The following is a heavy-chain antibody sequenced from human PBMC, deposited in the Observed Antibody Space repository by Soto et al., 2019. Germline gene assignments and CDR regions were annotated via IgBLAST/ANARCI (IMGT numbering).Heavy chain of an antibody. V-gene: IGHV3-23*01. J-gene: IGHJ5*01. CDR2: LSGSGGTT. D-gene: IGHD3-10*01. Sequence: PGGSLRLSCAASGFTFSSYAMSWVRQTPGKGLEWVSTLSGSGGTTYYADSVKGQFTISRDNSKSTLYLQMNSLRAEDTAVYYCAKDHGPYGPNWIDSWVQGTLVTVSS. CDR1: GFTFSSYA. CDR3: AKDHGPYGPNWIDS.